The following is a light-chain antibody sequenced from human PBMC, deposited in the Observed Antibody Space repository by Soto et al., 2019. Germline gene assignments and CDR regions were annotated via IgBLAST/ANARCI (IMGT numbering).Light chain of an antibody. CDR1: QSVSSY. CDR3: QQRSNWPIT. CDR2: GAS. V-gene: IGKV3-11*01. Sequence: EIVLTQSPGTLSLSPGERATLSCGASQSVSSYLAWYQQKPGQAPRLLIYGASSRATGTPDRFSGSGSGTDFTLTISSLEPEDFALYYCQQRSNWPITFGQGTRLEIK. J-gene: IGKJ5*01.